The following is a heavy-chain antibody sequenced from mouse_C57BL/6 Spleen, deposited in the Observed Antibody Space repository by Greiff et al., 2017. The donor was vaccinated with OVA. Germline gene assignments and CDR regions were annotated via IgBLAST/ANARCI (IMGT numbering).Heavy chain of an antibody. D-gene: IGHD1-1*01. V-gene: IGHV1-50*01. CDR1: GYTFTSYW. CDR2: IDPSDSYT. J-gene: IGHJ4*01. Sequence: QVQLQQSGAELVKPGASVKLSCKASGYTFTSYWMQWVKQRPGQGLEWIGEIDPSDSYTNYNQKFKGKATLTVDTSSSTAYMQLSSLTSEDSAVYYCARQYGSSTVYAMDYWGQGTSVTVSS. CDR3: ARQYGSSTVYAMDY.